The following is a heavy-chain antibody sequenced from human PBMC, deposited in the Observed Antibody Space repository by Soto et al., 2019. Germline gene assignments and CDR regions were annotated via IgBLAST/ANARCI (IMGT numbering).Heavy chain of an antibody. CDR1: GYTFTNYN. J-gene: IGHJ4*02. CDR3: ARAEPYSTSSPFDY. V-gene: IGHV1-8*01. Sequence: QVQLVQSGAEVKKPGASVKVSCKTSGYTFTNYNINWVRQATGQGLEWMGWMNPNSGNTGYAQKFPGRVTMTRHTSITTAYMELSSLRSGDTAVYYCARAEPYSTSSPFDYWGQGTLVTVSS. CDR2: MNPNSGNT. D-gene: IGHD6-6*01.